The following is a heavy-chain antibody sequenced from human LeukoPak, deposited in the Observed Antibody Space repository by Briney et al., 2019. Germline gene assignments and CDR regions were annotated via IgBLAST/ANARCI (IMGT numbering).Heavy chain of an antibody. Sequence: PSETLSLTCTVSGGSISSYYWTWIRQPPGKGLEWIGYIYYSGSTNYNPSLKSRVTISADTSKNQVSLKLRPVTAADTAVYYCARGGQLEGGASYYYYYMDVWGKGTTVIVSS. D-gene: IGHD2-2*01. J-gene: IGHJ6*03. CDR1: GGSISSYY. V-gene: IGHV4-59*01. CDR3: ARGGQLEGGASYYYYYMDV. CDR2: IYYSGST.